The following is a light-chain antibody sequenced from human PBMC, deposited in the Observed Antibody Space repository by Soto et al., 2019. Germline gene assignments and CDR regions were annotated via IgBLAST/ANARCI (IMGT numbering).Light chain of an antibody. CDR1: QSISTW. Sequence: DIQMTQSPSTLSASVGDRVTITCRASQSISTWLAWYQQKPGKAPKLLIYDASSLESGVPSRFSGSGSGTEFTLTISSLQPEDFASYYCQQYNSFPWTVGLGNKVDI. CDR3: QQYNSFPWT. J-gene: IGKJ1*01. CDR2: DAS. V-gene: IGKV1-5*01.